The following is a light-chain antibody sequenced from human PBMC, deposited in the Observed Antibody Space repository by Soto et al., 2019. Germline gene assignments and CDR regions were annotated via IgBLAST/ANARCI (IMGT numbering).Light chain of an antibody. CDR2: DVS. V-gene: IGLV2-14*01. J-gene: IGLJ2*01. CDR1: SSDVGGYNY. Sequence: QSALTQPASVSGSPGQSITISCTRTSSDVGGYNYVSWYQQHPGKAPKLMIYDVSNRPSGVSNRFSGSKSGNTASLTISGLQAEDAADYYCSSYTSISTVVFGGGTQLTVL. CDR3: SSYTSISTVV.